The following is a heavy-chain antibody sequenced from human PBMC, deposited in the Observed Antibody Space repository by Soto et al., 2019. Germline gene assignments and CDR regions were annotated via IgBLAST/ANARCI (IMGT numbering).Heavy chain of an antibody. J-gene: IGHJ4*02. CDR2: ISGSGNSR. V-gene: IGHV3-23*01. CDR1: GFIFSSSA. D-gene: IGHD1-1*01. Sequence: PGGSLRLSCAASGFIFSSSAMSWVRQAPGKGLQWVSAISGSGNSRYYVDSVRGRFTISRDNSKNTLFLQMNSLRAEDTAIYYCAKHKGFSDTWTDYRGQGTLVTVSS. CDR3: AKHKGFSDTWTDY.